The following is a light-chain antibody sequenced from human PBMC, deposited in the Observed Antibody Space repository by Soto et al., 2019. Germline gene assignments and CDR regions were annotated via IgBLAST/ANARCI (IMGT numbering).Light chain of an antibody. V-gene: IGKV3-15*01. J-gene: IGKJ2*01. CDR3: QQYNNWYT. CDR1: QSVSSN. Sequence: EIVMTQSPATLSVSPGERATLSCRASQSVSSNLAWYQQKPGQAPRLLIHGASTRATGIPVRFSGSGSGTEFTLTISSLQSEDFAVYYCQQYNNWYTFGQGTKLEIK. CDR2: GAS.